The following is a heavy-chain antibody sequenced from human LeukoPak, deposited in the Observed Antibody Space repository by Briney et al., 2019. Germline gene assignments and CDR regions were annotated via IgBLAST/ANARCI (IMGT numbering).Heavy chain of an antibody. V-gene: IGHV4-59*08. CDR2: IYYSGST. Sequence: PSETLSLTCTVSGSSISSYYWSWIRQPPGKGLEWIGYIYYSGSTNYNPSLKSRVTISVDTSKNQFSLKLSSVTAADTAVYYCARHYIVGYFDYWGQGTLVTVSS. D-gene: IGHD1-26*01. J-gene: IGHJ4*02. CDR1: GSSISSYY. CDR3: ARHYIVGYFDY.